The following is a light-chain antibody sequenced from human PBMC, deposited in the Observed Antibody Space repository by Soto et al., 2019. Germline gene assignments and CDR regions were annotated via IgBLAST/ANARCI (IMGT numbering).Light chain of an antibody. Sequence: QSALTQPASVSGSPGQSITISCTGTSSDIGGYNYVSWYQHHPGKAPQLMIYDVSNRPSGVSNRFSGSKSGNTSSLTISGLQAEDEADYYCSSYTNTNTRVFGGGTTLTVL. CDR2: DVS. CDR1: SSDIGGYNY. J-gene: IGLJ2*01. V-gene: IGLV2-14*03. CDR3: SSYTNTNTRV.